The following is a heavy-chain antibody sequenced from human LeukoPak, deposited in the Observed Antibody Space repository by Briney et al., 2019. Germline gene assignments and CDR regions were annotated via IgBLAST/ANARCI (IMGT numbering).Heavy chain of an antibody. Sequence: SETLSLTCAVYGGSLSGYDWSWIRQPPGKGLEWIGEINHSGSTNYNPSLKSRVTISIDTSKNQFSLKLSSVTAADTAVYYCARLPLGFSGNYRYNYFDPWGQGTLVTVSS. D-gene: IGHD1-26*01. J-gene: IGHJ5*02. V-gene: IGHV4-34*01. CDR1: GGSLSGYD. CDR2: INHSGST. CDR3: ARLPLGFSGNYRYNYFDP.